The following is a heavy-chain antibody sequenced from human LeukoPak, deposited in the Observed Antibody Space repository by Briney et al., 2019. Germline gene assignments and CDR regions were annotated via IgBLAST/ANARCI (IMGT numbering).Heavy chain of an antibody. CDR1: GLTFTSYA. J-gene: IGHJ4*02. D-gene: IGHD1-26*01. Sequence: GGSLRLSCGASGLTFTSYAMSWVRQALGKGLEWVSTISTSGTNTYYADSVKGRFTISRDNSKSTLYLQINSLRVEDAAVYYCAKDLRAGSPGYYFDCWGQGTLVTVSS. CDR3: AKDLRAGSPGYYFDC. CDR2: ISTSGTNT. V-gene: IGHV3-23*01.